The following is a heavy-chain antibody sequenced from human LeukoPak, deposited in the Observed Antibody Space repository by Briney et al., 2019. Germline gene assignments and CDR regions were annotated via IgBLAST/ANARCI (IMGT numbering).Heavy chain of an antibody. CDR2: INPNSGGT. Sequence: ASVKVSCKASGYTFTGYYMHWVRQAPGQGLDWMRWINPNSGGTNYAQKFQGWVTMTRDTSISTAYMELSRLRSDDTAVYYCAREAYCSSTSCHEGANAFDIWGQGTMVTVSS. CDR1: GYTFTGYY. V-gene: IGHV1-2*04. J-gene: IGHJ3*02. CDR3: AREAYCSSTSCHEGANAFDI. D-gene: IGHD2-2*01.